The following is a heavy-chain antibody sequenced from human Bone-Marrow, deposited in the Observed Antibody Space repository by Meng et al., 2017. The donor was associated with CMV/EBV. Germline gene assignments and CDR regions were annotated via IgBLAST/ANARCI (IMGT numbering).Heavy chain of an antibody. CDR1: GGSFSGYY. D-gene: IGHD4-23*01. V-gene: IGHV4-34*01. J-gene: IGHJ4*02. CDR3: ARGSVVTPFDY. CDR2: INHSGST. Sequence: SLTCAVYGGSFSGYYWSWIRQPPGKGLEWIGEINHSGSTNYNPSLKSRVTISVDTSKNQFSLKLSSVTAADTAVYYCARGSVVTPFDYWGQGTLVTLL.